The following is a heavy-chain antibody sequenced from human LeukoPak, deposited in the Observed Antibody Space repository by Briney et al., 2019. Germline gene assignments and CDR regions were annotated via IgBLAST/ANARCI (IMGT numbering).Heavy chain of an antibody. J-gene: IGHJ6*03. CDR3: ARVGYSSSWPNYYYYYMDV. CDR1: GFTVSSHY. CDR2: LYSDGTT. D-gene: IGHD6-13*01. Sequence: PGGSLRLSCAASGFTVSSHYMNSVRQAPGKGRQWGSVLYSDGTTYYADSVKGRFTISRDNAKNSLYLQTNSLRAEDTAVYYCARVGYSSSWPNYYYYYMDVWGKGTTVTVSS. V-gene: IGHV3-66*01.